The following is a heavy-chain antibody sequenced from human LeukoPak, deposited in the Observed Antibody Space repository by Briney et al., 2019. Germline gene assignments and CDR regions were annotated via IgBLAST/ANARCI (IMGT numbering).Heavy chain of an antibody. J-gene: IGHJ3*02. D-gene: IGHD3-9*01. CDR3: AREKAHYDILTGYYYAFDI. CDR2: IYYSGST. Sequence: SETLSLTCTVSGGSISSYYWSWIRQPPGKGLEWIGYIYYSGSTNYNPSLKSRVTISVDTSKNQFSLKLSSVTAADTAVYYCAREKAHYDILTGYYYAFDIWGQETMVTVSS. V-gene: IGHV4-59*01. CDR1: GGSISSYY.